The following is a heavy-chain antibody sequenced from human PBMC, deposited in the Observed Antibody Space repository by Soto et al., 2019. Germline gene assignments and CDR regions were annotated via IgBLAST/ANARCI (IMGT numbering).Heavy chain of an antibody. J-gene: IGHJ6*02. CDR3: AKMESGELPTDYYYYGMDV. V-gene: IGHV3-23*01. CDR1: GFTFSSYA. Sequence: GGSLRLSCAASGFTFSSYAMSWVRQAPGKGLEWVSAISGSGGSTYYADSVKGRFTISRDNSKNTLYLQMNSLRAEDTAVYYCAKMESGELPTDYYYYGMDVWGQGTTVTVSS. CDR2: ISGSGGST. D-gene: IGHD1-26*01.